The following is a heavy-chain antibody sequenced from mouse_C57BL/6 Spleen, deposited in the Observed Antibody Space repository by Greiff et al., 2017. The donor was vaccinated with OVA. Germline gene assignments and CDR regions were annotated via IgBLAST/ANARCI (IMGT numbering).Heavy chain of an antibody. V-gene: IGHV2-9-1*01. Sequence: VKLVESGPGLVAPSQSLSITCTVSGFSLTSYAISWVRQPPGKGLEWLGVIWTGGGTNYNSALKSRLSISKDNSKSQVFLKMNSLQTDDTARYYCASSLYDGYHYFDNWGQGTTLTVSS. J-gene: IGHJ2*01. CDR3: ASSLYDGYHYFDN. CDR1: GFSLTSYA. CDR2: IWTGGGT. D-gene: IGHD2-3*01.